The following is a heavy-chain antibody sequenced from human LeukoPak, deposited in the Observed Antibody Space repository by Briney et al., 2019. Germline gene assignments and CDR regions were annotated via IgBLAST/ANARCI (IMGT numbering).Heavy chain of an antibody. CDR3: AREKSSSPSTDY. V-gene: IGHV3-66*01. CDR2: IYSGDET. CDR1: GITVSGNY. D-gene: IGHD6-6*01. J-gene: IGHJ4*02. Sequence: GGSLRLSCAASGITVSGNYMSWVRQAPGKGLEWVSIYSGDETYYADSVKGRFTISRDNSKNTLYLQMKSLRAEDTAVYYCAREKSSSPSTDYWGQGTLVTVSS.